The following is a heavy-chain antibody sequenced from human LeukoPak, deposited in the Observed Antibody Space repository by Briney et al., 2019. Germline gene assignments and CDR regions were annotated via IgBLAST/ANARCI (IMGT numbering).Heavy chain of an antibody. D-gene: IGHD3-10*01. CDR3: ARDRGDPKHYFDY. V-gene: IGHV1-69*13. Sequence: SVKVSCKASGGTFSSYAISWVRQAPGQGLEWMGGIIPIFGTANYAQKFQGRVTITADESTSTAYMELSSLRSEDTAVYYCARDRGDPKHYFDYWGQGTLVTVSP. J-gene: IGHJ4*02. CDR1: GGTFSSYA. CDR2: IIPIFGTA.